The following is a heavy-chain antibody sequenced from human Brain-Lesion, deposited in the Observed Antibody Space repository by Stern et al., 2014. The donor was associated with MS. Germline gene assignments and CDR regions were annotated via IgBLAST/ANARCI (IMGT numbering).Heavy chain of an antibody. CDR1: GGSISSGSFY. V-gene: IGHV4-61*02. Sequence: VQLVESGPGLVKPSQTLSLTCIVSGGSISSGSFYWNWIRQPAGKGLEWIGRIYSSGSTNYNPYLKSRVTISGDTSKTHFSLKIFSMTAADTAVYYCARETGGYTYGDTDFFDYWGQGALVTVSS. J-gene: IGHJ4*02. CDR2: IYSSGST. CDR3: ARETGGYTYGDTDFFDY. D-gene: IGHD5-18*01.